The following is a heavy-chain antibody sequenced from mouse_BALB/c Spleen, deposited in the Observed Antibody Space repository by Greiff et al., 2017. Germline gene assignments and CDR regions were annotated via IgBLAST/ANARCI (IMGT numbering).Heavy chain of an antibody. CDR3: ARSDPYDYGSAY. V-gene: IGHV1-18*01. J-gene: IGHJ2*01. CDR2: INPNNGGT. CDR1: GYTFTDYN. Sequence: EVQLQQSGPELVKPGASVKIPCKASGYTFTDYNMDWVKQSHGKSLEWIGDINPNNGGTIYNQKFKGKATLTADKSSSTAYMQLSSLTSDDSAVYFSARSDPYDYGSAYWGQGTTLTVSS. D-gene: IGHD2-4*01.